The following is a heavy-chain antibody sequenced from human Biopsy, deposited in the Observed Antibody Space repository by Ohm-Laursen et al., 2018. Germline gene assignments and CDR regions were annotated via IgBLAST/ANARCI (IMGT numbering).Heavy chain of an antibody. V-gene: IGHV1-69*13. D-gene: IGHD3-22*01. CDR2: IIPVSETA. J-gene: IGHJ2*01. Sequence: EASVKVSCKASGGAFTNYAINWVRQAPGHGLEWMGGIIPVSETAGYAERFQGRVTITADVTTTTAYMDLSGLRSEDTAIYYCARFPLGAYDDSGSYRAVEHWYFDLWGRGTLVTVSS. CDR1: GGAFTNYA. CDR3: ARFPLGAYDDSGSYRAVEHWYFDL.